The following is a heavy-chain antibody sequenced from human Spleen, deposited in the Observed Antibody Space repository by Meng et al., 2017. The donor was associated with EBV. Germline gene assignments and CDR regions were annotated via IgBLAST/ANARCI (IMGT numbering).Heavy chain of an antibody. D-gene: IGHD1-1*01. CDR1: GGSMSNNEYS. V-gene: IGHV4-30-2*06. CDR2: IYHSGTT. CDR3: AREAHDGTHYDN. J-gene: IGHJ4*02. Sequence: QLQLQESGSGLVKPSQTLSLTCAVSGGSMSNNEYSWSWTRQSPGKGLEWIGYIYHSGTTHYNPSLKSRVTISADRSNNQFFLKLSSVTAADTAVYYCAREAHDGTHYDNWGQGTLVTVAS.